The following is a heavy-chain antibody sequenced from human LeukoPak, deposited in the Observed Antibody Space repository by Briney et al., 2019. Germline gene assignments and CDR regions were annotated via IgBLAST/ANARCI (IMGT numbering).Heavy chain of an antibody. CDR1: GFTFSDYY. V-gene: IGHV3-11*01. J-gene: IGHJ4*02. CDR3: ARNLYYASGSYYYGF. Sequence: GGSLRLSCAASGFTFSDYYMSWIRQAPGRGLEWASYISGSGDTMYYADSVKGRFTIPRDNAKSSLYLQMNSLRAEDTAVYFCARNLYYASGSYYYGFWGQGTLVTVSS. CDR2: ISGSGDTM. D-gene: IGHD3-10*01.